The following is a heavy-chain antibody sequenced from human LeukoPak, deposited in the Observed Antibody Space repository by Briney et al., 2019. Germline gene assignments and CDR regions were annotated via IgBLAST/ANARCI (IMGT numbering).Heavy chain of an antibody. V-gene: IGHV1-8*03. CDR3: AREAADGWFDP. J-gene: IGHJ5*02. CDR2: MNPNSGNT. Sequence: ASVTVSCLASGYTFTSYDIHWVRQATGQGLEWMGWMNPNSGNTGYAQKFQGRVTITRNTSISTAYMELSSLRSEDTAVYYCAREAADGWFDPWGQGTLVTVSS. D-gene: IGHD6-25*01. CDR1: GYTFTSYD.